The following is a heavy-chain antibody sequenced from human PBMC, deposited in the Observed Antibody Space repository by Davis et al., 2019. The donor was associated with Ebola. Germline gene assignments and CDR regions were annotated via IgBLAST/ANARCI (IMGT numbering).Heavy chain of an antibody. CDR2: IIPIVGTT. CDR3: ARGNGYDGVLDY. CDR1: GGTFSSFA. D-gene: IGHD5-12*01. J-gene: IGHJ4*02. V-gene: IGHV1-69*11. Sequence: AASVKVSCKASGGTFSSFAISWVRQAPGQGLEWVGRIIPIVGTTNHAQQLQGRVTITADESTTTAYMELNSLRYEDTAVYYCARGNGYDGVLDYWGQGTLVTVSS.